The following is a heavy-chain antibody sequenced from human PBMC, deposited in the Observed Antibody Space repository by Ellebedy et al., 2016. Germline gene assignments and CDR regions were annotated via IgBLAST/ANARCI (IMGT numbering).Heavy chain of an antibody. CDR3: ARDYCSTTSCYLY. D-gene: IGHD2-2*01. V-gene: IGHV4-4*07. CDR2: VYTSGAT. Sequence: SETLSLXXALSGGSFTYNHWSWIRQPAGKGLEWIGRVYTSGATNYNPSLEGRVTMSVNTSKNQISLKLSSVTAADTAVYYCARDYCSTTSCYLYWGQGTLVTVSS. CDR1: GGSFTYNH. J-gene: IGHJ4*02.